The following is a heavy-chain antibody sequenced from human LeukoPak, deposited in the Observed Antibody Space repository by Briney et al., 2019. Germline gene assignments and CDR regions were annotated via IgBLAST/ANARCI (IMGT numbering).Heavy chain of an antibody. V-gene: IGHV5-10-1*01. J-gene: IGHJ4*02. CDR3: ARHEGYSSSAEVY. D-gene: IGHD6-13*01. Sequence: GEPLKISCKGSGYIFTSYWISWVRQLPGKGGKWMGRIDPSDAYTNYSPSFQGNVTISSDKSIKTAYLQWSSLKASDTAMYSAARHEGYSSSAEVYWGQGTLVTVSS. CDR1: GYIFTSYW. CDR2: IDPSDAYT.